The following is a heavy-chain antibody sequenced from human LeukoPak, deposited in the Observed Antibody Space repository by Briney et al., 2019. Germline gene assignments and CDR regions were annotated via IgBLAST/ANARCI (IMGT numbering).Heavy chain of an antibody. CDR1: GGTFSSYA. D-gene: IGHD3-16*01. V-gene: IGHV1-69*13. CDR3: ARARGDSLARYYYYGMDV. Sequence: ASVKVSCKASGGTFSSYAISWVRQAPGQGLEWMGGIIPIFGTANYAQKFQGGVTITADESTSTAYMELSSLRSEDTAVYYCARARGDSLARYYYYGMDVWGQGTTVTVSS. CDR2: IIPIFGTA. J-gene: IGHJ6*02.